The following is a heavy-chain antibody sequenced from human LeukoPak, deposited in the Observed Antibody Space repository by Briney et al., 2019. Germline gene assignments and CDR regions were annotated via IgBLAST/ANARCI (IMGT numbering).Heavy chain of an antibody. CDR3: AKELGYCSGGSCYGVVDS. D-gene: IGHD2-15*01. CDR1: GFTFSSYS. V-gene: IGHV3-23*01. J-gene: IGHJ4*02. Sequence: PGGSLRLSCAASGFTFSSYSMNWVRQAPGEGLEWVSGISRSGGSTYHADSVKGRFTISRDNSKNTLYLQMNSLRAEDTAVYYCAKELGYCSGGSCYGVVDSWGQGTLVTVSS. CDR2: ISRSGGST.